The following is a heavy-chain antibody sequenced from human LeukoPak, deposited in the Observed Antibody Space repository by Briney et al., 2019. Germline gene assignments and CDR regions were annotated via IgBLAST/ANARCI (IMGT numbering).Heavy chain of an antibody. D-gene: IGHD1-7*01. J-gene: IGHJ4*02. CDR2: IWYDGSNK. CDR1: GFTFSSYG. V-gene: IGHV3-33*06. CDR3: AKDLNWNYETGFDY. Sequence: GGSLRLSCAASGFTFSSYGMHWVRQAPGKGLEWVAVIWYDGSNKYHADSVKGRFTISRDNSKNTLYLQMNSLRAEDTAVYYCAKDLNWNYETGFDYWGQGTLVTVSS.